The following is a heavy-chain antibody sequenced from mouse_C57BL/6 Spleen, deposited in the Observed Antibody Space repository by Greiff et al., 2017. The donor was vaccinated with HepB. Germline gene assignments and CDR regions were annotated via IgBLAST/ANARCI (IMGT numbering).Heavy chain of an antibody. CDR2: ISYSGST. V-gene: IGHV3-1*01. CDR3: ARGQWSPYFDY. Sequence: EVKLVESGPGMVKPSQSLSLTCTVTGYSITSGYDWHWIRHFPGNKLEWMGYISYSGSTNYNPPLKSRISITHDTSKNHFFLKLNSVTTEDTATYYCARGQWSPYFDYWGQGTTLTVSS. D-gene: IGHD1-1*02. J-gene: IGHJ2*01. CDR1: GYSITSGYD.